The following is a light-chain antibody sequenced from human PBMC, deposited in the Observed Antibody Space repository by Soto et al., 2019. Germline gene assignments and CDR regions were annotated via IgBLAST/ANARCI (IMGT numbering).Light chain of an antibody. CDR1: QSVSSY. CDR2: DAS. Sequence: EIVLTQSPATLSLSPGERATLSCRASQSVSSYLAWYQQKPGQAPRLLIYDASNRATGIPARFSGSGSGTDFTPTISSLEPEDFAVYYCQQRSNWPRATFGQGTKVEIK. J-gene: IGKJ1*01. V-gene: IGKV3-11*01. CDR3: QQRSNWPRAT.